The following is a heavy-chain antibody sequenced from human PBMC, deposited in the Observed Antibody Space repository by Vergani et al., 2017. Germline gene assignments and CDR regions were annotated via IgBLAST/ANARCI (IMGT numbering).Heavy chain of an antibody. D-gene: IGHD2-2*01. CDR3: ARGVYCSSTSCYLTTGPRWFDP. J-gene: IGHJ5*02. V-gene: IGHV4-34*01. CDR1: GGSFNSYY. Sequence: QVQLQQWGAGLLKPSEILSLTCAVFGGSFNSYYWNWIRQPPGKGLEWIGEINHSGSTNYNPSLKSRVTISVDTSKNQFSLKLSSVTAADTAVYYCARGVYCSSTSCYLTTGPRWFDPWGQGTLVTVSS. CDR2: INHSGST.